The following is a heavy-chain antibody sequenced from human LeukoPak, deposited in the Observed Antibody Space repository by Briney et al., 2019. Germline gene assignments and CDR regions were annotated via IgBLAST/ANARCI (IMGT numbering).Heavy chain of an antibody. J-gene: IGHJ5*02. CDR3: ARENTSSIAALRWFDP. CDR2: IIPIFGTA. V-gene: IGHV1-69*05. Sequence: GASVKVSCKASGGTFSSYAISWVRQAPGQGLEWMGGIIPIFGTANYAQKFQGRVTITTDESTSTAYMELSSLRSEDTAVYYCARENTSSIAALRWFDPWGQGTLVTVSS. D-gene: IGHD6-6*01. CDR1: GGTFSSYA.